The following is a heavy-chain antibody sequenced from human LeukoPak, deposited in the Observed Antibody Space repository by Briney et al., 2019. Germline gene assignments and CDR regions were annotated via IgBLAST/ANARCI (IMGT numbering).Heavy chain of an antibody. V-gene: IGHV3-48*03. J-gene: IGHJ4*02. Sequence: GGSLRLSCAASGFTFSSYEMNWVRQAPGKGLEWVSYISSSGSTIYYADSVKGRLTISRDNAKNSLYLQMNSLRAEDTAVYYCARDRYYGSGRGFDYWGQGTLVTASS. CDR2: ISSSGSTI. D-gene: IGHD3-10*01. CDR1: GFTFSSYE. CDR3: ARDRYYGSGRGFDY.